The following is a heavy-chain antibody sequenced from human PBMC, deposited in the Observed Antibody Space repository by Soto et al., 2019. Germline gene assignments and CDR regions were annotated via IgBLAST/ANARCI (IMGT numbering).Heavy chain of an antibody. CDR1: GFTFENYA. CDR2: ISWNSGYI. Sequence: EVQLVESGGGLVQPGRSLRLSCAASGFTFENYAMHWVRQGPGKGLEWVSGISWNSGYIGYADSVKGRFTISRDNAKNSLYLQMNRLRAEDTAVYYCAKDGNIVVGPVALVAGHYYMDVWGKGTTVTVSS. CDR3: AKDGNIVVGPVALVAGHYYMDV. D-gene: IGHD2-2*01. J-gene: IGHJ6*03. V-gene: IGHV3-9*01.